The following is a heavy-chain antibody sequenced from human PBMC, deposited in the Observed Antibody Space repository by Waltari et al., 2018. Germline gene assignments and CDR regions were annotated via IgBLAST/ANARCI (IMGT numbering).Heavy chain of an antibody. V-gene: IGHV1-69*01. Sequence: QVQLVQSGAEVKKPGSSVKVSCKASGGTFSSYAISWLRQAPGQGLEWMGGIIPIFGTANYAQKFQGRVTITADESTSTAYMELSSLRSEDTAVYYCARGGLEGGYSYGYFVYWGQGTLVTVSS. J-gene: IGHJ4*02. CDR3: ARGGLEGGYSYGYFVY. CDR2: IIPIFGTA. D-gene: IGHD5-18*01. CDR1: GGTFSSYA.